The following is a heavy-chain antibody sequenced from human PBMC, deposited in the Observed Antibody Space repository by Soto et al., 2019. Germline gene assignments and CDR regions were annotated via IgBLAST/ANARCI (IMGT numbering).Heavy chain of an antibody. CDR3: AREREYSSSSGNYYYGMDV. D-gene: IGHD6-6*01. CDR1: GFTFSSYW. J-gene: IGHJ6*02. CDR2: IKQDGSEK. V-gene: IGHV3-7*03. Sequence: PGGSLRLSCAASGFTFSSYWMSWVRQAPGKGLEWVANIKQDGSEKYYVDSVKGRFTISRDNAKNSLYLQMNSLRAEDTAVYYCAREREYSSSSGNYYYGMDVWGQGTTVTVSS.